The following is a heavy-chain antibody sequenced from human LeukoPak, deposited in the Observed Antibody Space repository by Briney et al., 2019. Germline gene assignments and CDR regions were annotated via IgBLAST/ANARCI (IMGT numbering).Heavy chain of an antibody. V-gene: IGHV1-18*01. D-gene: IGHD5-12*01. CDR1: GYTFTSYG. J-gene: IGHJ4*02. CDR3: ARGVLVATIRNSYYFDY. Sequence: GASVKVSCKASGYTFTSYGISWVRQAPGQGLEWMGWISAYNGNTNYAQKLQGRVTMTTDTSTSTAYMELRSLRSDDTAVYYCARGVLVATIRNSYYFDYWGQGTLVTVSS. CDR2: ISAYNGNT.